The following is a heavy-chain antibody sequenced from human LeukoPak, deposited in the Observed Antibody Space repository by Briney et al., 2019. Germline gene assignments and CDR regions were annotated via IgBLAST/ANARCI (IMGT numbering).Heavy chain of an antibody. CDR2: IYYSGST. CDR1: GGSISSGGYY. V-gene: IGHV4-31*03. D-gene: IGHD4-11*01. J-gene: IGHJ4*02. CDR3: ARSPPPHDYGNPSPDFDY. Sequence: SETLSLTCTVSGGSISSGGYYWSWIRQHPGKGLEWIGYIYYSGSTYYNPSLKSRVTISVDTSKNQFSLKLSSVTAADTAGYYCARSPPPHDYGNPSPDFDYWGQGTLVTVSS.